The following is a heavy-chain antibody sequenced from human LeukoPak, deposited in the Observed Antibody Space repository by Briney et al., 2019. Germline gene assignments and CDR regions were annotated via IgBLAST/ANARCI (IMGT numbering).Heavy chain of an antibody. CDR1: GFTFSTYG. V-gene: IGHV3-30*02. D-gene: IGHD1-26*01. CDR2: IRCDGNNK. Sequence: GGSLRLSCAVSGFTFSTYGMHWVRQAPGKGLEWVAFIRCDGNNKYYADSVKGRFTISRDNAKNTLYLQMNSLRAEDTAVYYCARGATYAYYQDYWGQGTLVTVSS. J-gene: IGHJ4*02. CDR3: ARGATYAYYQDY.